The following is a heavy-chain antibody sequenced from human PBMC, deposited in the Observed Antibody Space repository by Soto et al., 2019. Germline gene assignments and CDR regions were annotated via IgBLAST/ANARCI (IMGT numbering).Heavy chain of an antibody. J-gene: IGHJ6*02. D-gene: IGHD2-15*01. V-gene: IGHV4-31*01. CDR3: AGETYHHKLLRGPPPPYYYYYGMDV. CDR1: GGSISSGGYY. Sequence: SETLSLTCTVSGGSISSGGYYWSWFRQHPGKGLEWIGYIYYSGSTYYNPSLKSPVTLSVDTSKTQFSLNLSSVSAAGTAVSYVAGETYHHKLLRGPPPPYYYYYGMDVWGQGTTVTVSS. CDR2: IYYSGST.